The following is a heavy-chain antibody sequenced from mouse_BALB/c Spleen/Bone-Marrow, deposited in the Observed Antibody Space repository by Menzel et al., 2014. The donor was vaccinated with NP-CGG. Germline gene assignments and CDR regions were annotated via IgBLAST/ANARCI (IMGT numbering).Heavy chain of an antibody. D-gene: IGHD2-4*01. CDR2: INSGDSN. V-gene: IGHV5-6-5*01. CDR1: GFTFSSYA. Sequence: EVQGVESGGGLVKPGGSLKLSCAASGFTFSSYAMSWVRQTPEKRLEWVASINSGDSNYYPDSVKGRFTISRDNARNILYLQMSSLRSEDTAMYYCARSIMITTGNYFDYWGQGTTLTVSS. CDR3: ARSIMITTGNYFDY. J-gene: IGHJ2*01.